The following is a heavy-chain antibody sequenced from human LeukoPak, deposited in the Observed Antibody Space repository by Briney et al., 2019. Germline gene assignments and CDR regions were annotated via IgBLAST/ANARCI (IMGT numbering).Heavy chain of an antibody. Sequence: SETLSLTCAVYGGSFSGYYWSWIRQPPGKGLEWIGEINHSGSTSYNPSLKSRVTISVDTSKNQFSLKLSSVTAADTAVYYCAREIRSYGSGSYYNRGYYYYYGMDVWGKGTTVTVSS. CDR2: INHSGST. V-gene: IGHV4-34*01. CDR1: GGSFSGYY. D-gene: IGHD3-10*01. J-gene: IGHJ6*04. CDR3: AREIRSYGSGSYYNRGYYYYYGMDV.